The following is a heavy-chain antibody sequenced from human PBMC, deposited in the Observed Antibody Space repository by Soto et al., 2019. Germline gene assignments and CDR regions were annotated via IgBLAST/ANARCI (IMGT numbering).Heavy chain of an antibody. CDR2: ISSSSSYI. Sequence: GGSLRLSCAASGFTFSSYSMNWVRQAPGKGLEWVSSISSSSSYIYYADSVKGRFTISRDNAKNSLYLQMNSLRAEDTAVYYCARVPPRIGSMRGWYYFDYWGRGTLVTVSS. V-gene: IGHV3-21*01. J-gene: IGHJ4*02. D-gene: IGHD6-19*01. CDR3: ARVPPRIGSMRGWYYFDY. CDR1: GFTFSSYS.